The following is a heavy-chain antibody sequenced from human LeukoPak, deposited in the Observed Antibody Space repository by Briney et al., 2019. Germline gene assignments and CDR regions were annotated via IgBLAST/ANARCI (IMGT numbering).Heavy chain of an antibody. CDR3: AKDGIRMYYYDSSGLVE. J-gene: IGHJ4*02. CDR1: GFTFSSYG. D-gene: IGHD3-22*01. V-gene: IGHV3-30*02. Sequence: GGSLRLSCAASGFTFSSYGMHWVRQAPGKGLEWVAFIRYDGSNKYYADSVKGRFTISRDNSKNTLYLQMNSLRAEDTAVYYCAKDGIRMYYYDSSGLVEWGQGTLVTVSS. CDR2: IRYDGSNK.